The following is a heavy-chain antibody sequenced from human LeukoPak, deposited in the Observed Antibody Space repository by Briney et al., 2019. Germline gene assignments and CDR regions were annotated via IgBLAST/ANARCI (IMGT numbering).Heavy chain of an antibody. J-gene: IGHJ4*02. V-gene: IGHV3-43D*03. CDR2: ISRDGGST. CDR1: GFTFDDYA. Sequence: PGGSLRLSCAASGFTFDDYAMHWVRQAPGKGLEWVSLISRDGGSTYYADSVKGRFTISRDNSKNSLYLQMNSLRAEDTALYYCAKGTRSSSSCYFDYWGQGTLVTVSS. D-gene: IGHD6-6*01. CDR3: AKGTRSSSSCYFDY.